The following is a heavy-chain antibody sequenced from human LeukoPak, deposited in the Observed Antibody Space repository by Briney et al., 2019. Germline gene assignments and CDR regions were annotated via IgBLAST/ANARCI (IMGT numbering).Heavy chain of an antibody. CDR3: AKPWIDFCRSSVDI. CDR1: GFTFSDFW. D-gene: IGHD3/OR15-3a*01. V-gene: IGHV3-7*01. J-gene: IGHJ3*02. CDR2: IKQDGSDK. Sequence: PGGSLRLSCAHSGFTFSDFWMSWVRQAPGKGLEWVANIKQDGSDKYYVESVRGRFTISRDNADNSLYLQMNSVRAEDTAVYYCAKPWIDFCRSSVDIWGQGTMVTVSS.